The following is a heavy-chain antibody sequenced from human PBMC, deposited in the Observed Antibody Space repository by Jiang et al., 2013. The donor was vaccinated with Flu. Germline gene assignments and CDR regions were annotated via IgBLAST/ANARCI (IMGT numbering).Heavy chain of an antibody. J-gene: IGHJ5*02. CDR2: MNPKSGKT. Sequence: VQLVESGAEVKRPGASVKVSCKASGYTFTDYDMNWVRQATGQGPEWMGWMNPKSGKTGYAQSFQGRVTMTGNTSISTAYMELSSLRSEDTAVYYCASSSGYASWGQGTLVTVS. V-gene: IGHV1-8*01. CDR3: ASSSGYAS. D-gene: IGHD5-12*01. CDR1: GYTFTDYD.